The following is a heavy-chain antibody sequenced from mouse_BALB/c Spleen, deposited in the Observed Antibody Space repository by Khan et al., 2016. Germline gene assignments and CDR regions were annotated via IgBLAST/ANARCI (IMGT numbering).Heavy chain of an antibody. CDR1: GYTFTDYV. CDR2: IYPGSGST. Sequence: QVQLQQPGPELVKPGASVKMSCKASGYTFTDYVISWVKQRTGQGLKWIGEIYPGSGSTYYNEKFKGKATLTADKSSNTAYMQLSSLTSEDSAVYFCAKGLGAMDYWGQGTSVTVSS. J-gene: IGHJ4*01. V-gene: IGHV1-77*01. CDR3: AKGLGAMDY. D-gene: IGHD3-3*01.